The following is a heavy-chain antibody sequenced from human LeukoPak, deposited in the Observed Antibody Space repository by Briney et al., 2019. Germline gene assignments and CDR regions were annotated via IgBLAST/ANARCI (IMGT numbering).Heavy chain of an antibody. D-gene: IGHD2-15*01. CDR3: ATRAPGGPNFFDY. V-gene: IGHV1-69*04. Sequence: ASVKVSCKASGGTFSSYAISWVRQAPGQGLEWMGRIIPILGIANYAQKFQGRVTITADKSTSTAYMELSSLRSEDTAVYYCATRAPGGPNFFDYWGQGTLVTVSS. CDR1: GGTFSSYA. J-gene: IGHJ4*02. CDR2: IIPILGIA.